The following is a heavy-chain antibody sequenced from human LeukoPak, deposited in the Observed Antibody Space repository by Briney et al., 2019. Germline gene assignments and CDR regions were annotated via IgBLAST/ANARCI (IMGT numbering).Heavy chain of an antibody. D-gene: IGHD3-10*01. CDR3: ARDFYYGSGRYDY. CDR2: ISSSGSTI. J-gene: IGHJ4*02. Sequence: PGGSLRLSCAASGFTFSSYEMNWVRQAPGKGLEWVSDISSSGSTIYYADSVKGRFTISRDNAKNSLCLQMNSLRAEDTAVYYCARDFYYGSGRYDYWGQGTLVTVSS. V-gene: IGHV3-48*03. CDR1: GFTFSSYE.